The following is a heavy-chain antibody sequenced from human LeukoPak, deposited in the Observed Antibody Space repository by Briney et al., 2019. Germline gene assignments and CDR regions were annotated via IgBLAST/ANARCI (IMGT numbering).Heavy chain of an antibody. CDR2: ISYDGSNK. CDR3: GREWAVDF. Sequence: PGRSLRLSCAASGFTFSSYAMHWVRQAPGKGLEWVAVISYDGSNKYYADSVKGRFTISRDNAKNSLYLQMNSLRVEDTAVYYCGREWAVDFWGQGTLVTVSS. V-gene: IGHV3-30-3*01. J-gene: IGHJ4*02. CDR1: GFTFSSYA.